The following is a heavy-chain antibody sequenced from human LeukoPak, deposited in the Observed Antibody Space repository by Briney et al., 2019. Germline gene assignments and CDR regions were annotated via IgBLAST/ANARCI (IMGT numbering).Heavy chain of an antibody. J-gene: IGHJ4*02. CDR2: ISGSGGST. Sequence: QTGGSLRLSCAASGFTFSSYAMSWVRQAPGKGLEWVSAISGSGGSTYYADSVKGRFTISRDNAKNSLYLQMNSLRAEDTAVYYCARGYCSSTSCYQAYYFDYWGQGTLVTVSS. CDR3: ARGYCSSTSCYQAYYFDY. V-gene: IGHV3-23*01. D-gene: IGHD2-2*01. CDR1: GFTFSSYA.